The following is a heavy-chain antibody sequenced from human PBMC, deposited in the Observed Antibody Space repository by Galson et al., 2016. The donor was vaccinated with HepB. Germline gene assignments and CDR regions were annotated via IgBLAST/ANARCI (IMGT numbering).Heavy chain of an antibody. D-gene: IGHD1-26*01. Sequence: SVKVSCKASAYAFTSYGISWVRQAPGQGLEWMGWISAYNGNTNYAQQFQGRVTMTTDTSTSTAYMELRSLRSDDTAVYYCAGPSYYYFDYWGQGTLVTVSS. J-gene: IGHJ4*02. CDR3: AGPSYYYFDY. CDR2: ISAYNGNT. V-gene: IGHV1-18*01. CDR1: AYAFTSYG.